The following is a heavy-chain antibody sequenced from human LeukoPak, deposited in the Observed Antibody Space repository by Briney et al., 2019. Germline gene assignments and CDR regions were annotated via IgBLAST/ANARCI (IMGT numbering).Heavy chain of an antibody. Sequence: GGSLRLSCAASGFTFSSYAMSWVRQAPGKGLEWVSAISGSGGSTYYADSVKGRFTISRDNAKNSLYLRMNSLRADDTAVYYCARGDIVVVPAAERDFDYWGLRTLVTVSS. V-gene: IGHV3-23*01. CDR3: ARGDIVVVPAAERDFDY. CDR1: GFTFSSYA. D-gene: IGHD2-2*01. CDR2: ISGSGGST. J-gene: IGHJ4*02.